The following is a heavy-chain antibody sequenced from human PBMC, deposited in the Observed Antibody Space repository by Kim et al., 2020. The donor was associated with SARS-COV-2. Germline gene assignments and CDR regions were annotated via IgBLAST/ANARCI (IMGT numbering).Heavy chain of an antibody. D-gene: IGHD4-17*01. V-gene: IGHV4-34*01. Sequence: SETLSHTCAVYGGSFSGYYWSWIRQPPGKGLEWIGEINHSGSTNYNPSLKSRVTISVDTSKNQFSLKLSSVTAADTAVYYCARGRGGTTVVTLGLGYYYYYGMDVWGQGPTVTVSS. CDR2: INHSGST. CDR3: ARGRGGTTVVTLGLGYYYYYGMDV. CDR1: GGSFSGYY. J-gene: IGHJ6*02.